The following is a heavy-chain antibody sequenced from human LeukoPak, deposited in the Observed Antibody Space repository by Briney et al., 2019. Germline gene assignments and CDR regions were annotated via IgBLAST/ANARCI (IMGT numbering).Heavy chain of an antibody. CDR2: INPNNGDT. CDR3: ARDSRRYCTGGSCNDAFDI. J-gene: IGHJ3*02. V-gene: IGHV1-2*02. CDR1: GCIFTGYY. Sequence: GASVKVSCKASGCIFTGYYMHWVRQAPGQGPEWMGWINPNNGDTNYAQKFQGRVTMTRYTAISTAYMDLSSLRYDDTAEYYCARDSRRYCTGGSCNDAFDIWGQGTMVTVSS. D-gene: IGHD2-15*01.